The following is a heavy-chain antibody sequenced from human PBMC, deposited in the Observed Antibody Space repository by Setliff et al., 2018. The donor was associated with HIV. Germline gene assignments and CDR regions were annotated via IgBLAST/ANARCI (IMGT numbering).Heavy chain of an antibody. V-gene: IGHV1-24*01. J-gene: IGHJ5*02. D-gene: IGHD2-21*02. CDR3: ATAVGVVTAHNWFDP. CDR1: GSTLTELS. Sequence: ASVKVSCKVSGSTLTELSMHWVRQAPGKGLEWMGRFDTEDGETIYSQKFQGRVTMTEDTSTDTAYMELSSLRADDTAVYYCATAVGVVTAHNWFDPWGQGTQVTVSS. CDR2: FDTEDGET.